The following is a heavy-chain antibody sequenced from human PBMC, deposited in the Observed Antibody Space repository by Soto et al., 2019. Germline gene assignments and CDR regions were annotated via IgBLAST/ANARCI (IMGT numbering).Heavy chain of an antibody. CDR2: ISSTTNYI. V-gene: IGHV3-21*06. Sequence: GGSLRLSCAASGFTFTRYSMNWVRQAPGKGLEWVSSISSTTNYIYYGESMKGRFTISRDNAKNSLYLEMNSLRAEDTAVYYCARESEDLTSNFDYWGQGTLVTVSS. J-gene: IGHJ4*02. CDR1: GFTFTRYS. CDR3: ARESEDLTSNFDY.